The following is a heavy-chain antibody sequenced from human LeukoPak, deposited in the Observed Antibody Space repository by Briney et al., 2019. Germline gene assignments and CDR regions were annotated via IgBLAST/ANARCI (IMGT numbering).Heavy chain of an antibody. CDR3: ARFAYCGGHCWYYFDY. D-gene: IGHD2-21*01. CDR1: GGSFSGYY. J-gene: IGHJ4*02. CDR2: INHSGST. V-gene: IGHV4-34*01. Sequence: SETLSLTCAVYGGSFSGYYWSWIRQPPGKGLEWIGEINHSGSTNYNPSLKSRVTISVDTSKNQFSLKLSSVTAADTAVYYCARFAYCGGHCWYYFDYWGQGTLVTVSS.